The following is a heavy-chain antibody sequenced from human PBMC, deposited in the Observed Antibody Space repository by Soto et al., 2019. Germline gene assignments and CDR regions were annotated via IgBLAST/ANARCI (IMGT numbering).Heavy chain of an antibody. D-gene: IGHD2-2*01. J-gene: IGHJ4*02. V-gene: IGHV1-69*12. CDR1: GGTFSSYA. CDR3: ARDPCISTTCYHDY. Sequence: QVQLVQSGAEVKKPGSSVKVSCKASGGTFSSYAISWVRQAPGQGLEWMGGIIPIFGTANYAQKFQGRVTITADESTSTDYMELSSLRAEDTALYYCARDPCISTTCYHDYWGQGTLVTVSS. CDR2: IIPIFGTA.